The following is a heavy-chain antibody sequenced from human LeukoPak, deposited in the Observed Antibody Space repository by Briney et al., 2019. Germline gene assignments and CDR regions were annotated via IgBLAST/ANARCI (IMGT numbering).Heavy chain of an antibody. J-gene: IGHJ6*03. V-gene: IGHV4-61*02. Sequence: SETLSLTCTVSGDSISSGDYYWSWIRQPAGKGLEWIGRISSSGSTNYNPSLKSRVTISVDTSKNQFSLKLSSVTAADTAVYYCARSPGYSTRYYYYYYYMDVWGKGTTVTVSS. CDR2: ISSSGST. CDR1: GDSISSGDYY. D-gene: IGHD6-13*01. CDR3: ARSPGYSTRYYYYYYYMDV.